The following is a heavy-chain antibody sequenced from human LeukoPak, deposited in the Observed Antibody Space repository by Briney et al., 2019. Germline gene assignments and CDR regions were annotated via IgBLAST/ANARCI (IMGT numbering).Heavy chain of an antibody. CDR3: ARHVSEAAAGTARFDY. V-gene: IGHV4-39*01. CDR1: GGSISSSSYY. CDR2: IYYSGST. Sequence: SETLSLTCTVSGGSISSSSYYWGWIRQPPGKGLEWIGSIYYSGSTYYNPPLKSRVTISVDTSKNQFSLKLSSVTAADTAVYYCARHVSEAAAGTARFDYWGQGTLVTVSS. D-gene: IGHD6-13*01. J-gene: IGHJ4*02.